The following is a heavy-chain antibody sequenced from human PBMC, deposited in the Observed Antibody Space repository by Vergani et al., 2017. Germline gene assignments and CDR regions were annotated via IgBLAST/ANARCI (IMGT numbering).Heavy chain of an antibody. Sequence: QVQLVQSGAEVKKPGSSVKVSCKASGGTFSSYAISWVRQAPGQGLEWMGGIIPIFGTANYAQKFQGRVTITADESTSTAYMELSSLRSEDTAVYYCAEGPPLSGYSSSWYYLVYWGQGTLVTVSS. CDR2: IIPIFGTA. CDR1: GGTFSSYA. J-gene: IGHJ4*02. V-gene: IGHV1-69*01. D-gene: IGHD6-13*01. CDR3: AEGPPLSGYSSSWYYLVY.